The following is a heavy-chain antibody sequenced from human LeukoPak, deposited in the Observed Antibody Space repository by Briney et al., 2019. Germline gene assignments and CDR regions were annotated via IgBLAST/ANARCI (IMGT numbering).Heavy chain of an antibody. Sequence: GGSLRPSCAASGFTFDDYAMHWVRQAPGKGLEWVSGISWNSGSIGYADSVKGRFTISRDNAKNSLYLQMNSLRAEDTALYYCAKDFPGYSSGWYSGFDPWGQGTLVTVSS. V-gene: IGHV3-9*01. J-gene: IGHJ5*02. CDR2: ISWNSGSI. D-gene: IGHD6-19*01. CDR1: GFTFDDYA. CDR3: AKDFPGYSSGWYSGFDP.